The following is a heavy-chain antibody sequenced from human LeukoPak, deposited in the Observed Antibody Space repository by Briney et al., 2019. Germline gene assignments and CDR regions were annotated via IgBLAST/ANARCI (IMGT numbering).Heavy chain of an antibody. CDR2: IIPIFGTA. D-gene: IGHD6-19*01. CDR1: GGTFSSYA. J-gene: IGHJ4*02. CDR3: ARYSSGWYYFDY. Sequence: GSSVKVSCEACGGTFSSYAISWVRQAPGQGLEWMGGIIPIFGTANYAQKFQGRVTITTDESTSTAYMELSSLRSEDTAVYYCARYSSGWYYFDYWGQGTLVTVSS. V-gene: IGHV1-69*05.